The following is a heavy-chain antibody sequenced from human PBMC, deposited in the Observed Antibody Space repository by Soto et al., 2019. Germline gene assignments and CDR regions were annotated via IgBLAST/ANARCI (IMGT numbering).Heavy chain of an antibody. Sequence: PGGSLTLSCAGSGFAFRSYNMNWVRQPPGKGLEWVASISSGSSNIYYADSVKGRFTISRDNATDSLYLQMDSLRAEDSAVYYCASATVVAGTFDFWGQGTLLTVSS. D-gene: IGHD2-15*01. J-gene: IGHJ4*02. CDR2: ISSGSSNI. CDR3: ASATVVAGTFDF. V-gene: IGHV3-21*01. CDR1: GFAFRSYN.